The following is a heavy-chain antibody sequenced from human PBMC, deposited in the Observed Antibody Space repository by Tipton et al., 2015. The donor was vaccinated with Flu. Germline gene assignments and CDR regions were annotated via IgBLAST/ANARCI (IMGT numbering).Heavy chain of an antibody. J-gene: IGHJ4*02. CDR2: VYDSGRT. CDR1: GGSVSHYY. Sequence: TLSLTCTVSGGSVSHYYWSWFRQSPGKGLEWIGFVYDSGRTNYNPSLKSRVIISIDISKNQLFLGLTSVTAADTGVYYCARRGFRGATYEDWGQGTLVTVSS. V-gene: IGHV4-59*02. D-gene: IGHD3-10*01. CDR3: ARRGFRGATYED.